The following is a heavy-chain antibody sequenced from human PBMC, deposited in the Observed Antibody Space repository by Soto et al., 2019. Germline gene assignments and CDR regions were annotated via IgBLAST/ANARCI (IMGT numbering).Heavy chain of an antibody. CDR3: TTAGGYCSSTSCYGKGYYYYGMDV. CDR2: IKSKTDGGTT. V-gene: IGHV3-15*07. D-gene: IGHD2-2*01. CDR1: GFTFSNAW. Sequence: GGSLRLSCAASGFTFSNAWMNWVRQAPGKGLEWVGRIKSKTDGGTTDYAAPVKGRFTISRDDSKNTLYLQMNSLKTEDTAVYDCTTAGGYCSSTSCYGKGYYYYGMDVWGQGTTVTVSS. J-gene: IGHJ6*02.